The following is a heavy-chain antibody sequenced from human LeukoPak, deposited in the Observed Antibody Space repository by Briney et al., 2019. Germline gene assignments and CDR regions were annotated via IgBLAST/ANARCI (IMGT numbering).Heavy chain of an antibody. D-gene: IGHD4-17*01. V-gene: IGHV3-23*01. CDR2: ISGSGGST. J-gene: IGHJ4*02. CDR3: ARDPTEGPYETYGRHYFDF. CDR1: GFSVNSFG. Sequence: GGSLRLSCAVSGFSVNSFGMSWVRQAPGKGLEWVSGISGSGGSTYYADSVKGRFTISRDDAKNSLYLQMNSLRAEDTAVYYCARDPTEGPYETYGRHYFDFWGQGTLVTVSS.